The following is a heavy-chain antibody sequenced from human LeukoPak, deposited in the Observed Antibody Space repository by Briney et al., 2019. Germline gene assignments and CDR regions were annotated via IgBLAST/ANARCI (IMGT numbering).Heavy chain of an antibody. CDR2: INPNSGST. Sequence: ASVKVSCKASGYTFTGYCIHWVRQAPGQGLEWMGWINPNSGSTNYAQKFQGRVTMTRDTSFSTAYMELSRLSSDDTAVYYCARDGGVEGITYDYWGQGTLVTVSS. D-gene: IGHD3-10*01. CDR1: GYTFTGYC. V-gene: IGHV1-2*02. CDR3: ARDGGVEGITYDY. J-gene: IGHJ4*02.